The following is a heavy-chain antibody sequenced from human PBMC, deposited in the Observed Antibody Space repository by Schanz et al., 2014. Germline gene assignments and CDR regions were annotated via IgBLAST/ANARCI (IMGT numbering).Heavy chain of an antibody. V-gene: IGHV1-18*01. Sequence: QVQLVQSGAEVKKPGASVKVSCKASGYTFISYGIKWVRQAPGQGLEWMGWISAYNGHTDYAQKLQGRVTLTSETSASTAYMELRTLRSDDTALYYCATAKRFGDMDVWGQGTTVTVSS. J-gene: IGHJ6*02. D-gene: IGHD3-10*01. CDR1: GYTFISYG. CDR3: ATAKRFGDMDV. CDR2: ISAYNGHT.